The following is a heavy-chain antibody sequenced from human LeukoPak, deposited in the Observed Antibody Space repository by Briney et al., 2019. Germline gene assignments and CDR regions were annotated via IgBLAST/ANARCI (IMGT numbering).Heavy chain of an antibody. CDR2: INPSGGST. V-gene: IGHV1-46*01. J-gene: IGHJ4*02. D-gene: IGHD6-19*01. CDR1: GSTFTSYY. Sequence: ASVKVSCKASGSTFTSYYMQWVRQAPGQGLEWMGIINPSGGSTSYAQKFQGRVTMTRDTSTSTVYMELSSLRSEDTAVYYCARDWGEQWLVDYWGQGTLVTVSS. CDR3: ARDWGEQWLVDY.